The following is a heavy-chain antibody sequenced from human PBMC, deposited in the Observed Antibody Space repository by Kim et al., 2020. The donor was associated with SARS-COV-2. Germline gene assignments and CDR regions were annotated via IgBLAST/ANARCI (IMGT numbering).Heavy chain of an antibody. CDR1: GGSISSSSYY. Sequence: SETLSLTCTVSGGSISSSSYYWGWIRQPPGKGLEWIGSIYYSGSTYYNPSLKSRVTISVDTSKNQFSLKLSSVTAADTAVYYCARLQPRGMYQLLYQHSSRFFGVTGGMDVWGQGTTVTVSS. CDR2: IYYSGST. D-gene: IGHD2-2*02. J-gene: IGHJ6*02. V-gene: IGHV4-39*01. CDR3: ARLQPRGMYQLLYQHSSRFFGVTGGMDV.